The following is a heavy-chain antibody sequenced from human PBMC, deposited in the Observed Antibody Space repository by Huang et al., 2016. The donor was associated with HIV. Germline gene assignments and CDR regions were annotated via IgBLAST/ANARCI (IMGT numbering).Heavy chain of an antibody. CDR1: GFTFSSRA. D-gene: IGHD4-17*01. V-gene: IGHV3-23*01. CDR3: AKEGDDYGDYPESLDS. J-gene: IGHJ4*02. CDR2: ISGSAGRT. Sequence: EVQLLESGGGLVPPGGSLRLCCAASGFTFSSRAMSWVRQAPGKGRGWVSVISGSAGRTYYADSVKGRFTISRDNSKNTLYLQMTSLRAEDTALYYCAKEGDDYGDYPESLDSWGQGTLVTVSS.